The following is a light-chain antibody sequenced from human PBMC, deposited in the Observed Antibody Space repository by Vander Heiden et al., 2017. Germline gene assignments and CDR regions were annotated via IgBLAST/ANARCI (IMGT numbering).Light chain of an antibody. CDR3: QQTYTCPLT. CDR2: GAS. J-gene: IGKJ4*01. V-gene: IGKV1-39*01. Sequence: QMTQSPSSLAASLGDRVTVACRASQNVSSYLAWYQQKPGKAPKLLISGASTRQSGVPARFSGSGSESDFTLTITSVQSEDFAIYFCQQTYTCPLTFGGGTKVEIK. CDR1: QNVSSY.